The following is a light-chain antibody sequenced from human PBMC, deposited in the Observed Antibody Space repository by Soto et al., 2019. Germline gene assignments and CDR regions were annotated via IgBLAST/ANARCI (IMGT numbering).Light chain of an antibody. CDR1: HSVSSNT. CDR2: TIS. Sequence: EIVLTQSPGTLSLSPGERATLSCRASHSVSSNTLAWFQQKAGQAPRLLIYTISRRATGIPDRFIGSGSGTDFTLTISRLEPEDFAVYYCQQYGTSPYPFGQGTKLEI. V-gene: IGKV3-20*01. J-gene: IGKJ2*01. CDR3: QQYGTSPYP.